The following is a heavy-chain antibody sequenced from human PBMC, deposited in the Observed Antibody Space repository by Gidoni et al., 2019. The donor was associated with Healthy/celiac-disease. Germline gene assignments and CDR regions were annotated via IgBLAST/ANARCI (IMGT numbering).Heavy chain of an antibody. Sequence: QVQLQESGPGLVKPSGTLSLTCAVSGGSISSSNWWSWVRQPPGKGLEWIGEIYHSGSTNYNPSLKSRVTISVDKSKNQVSLKLSSVTAADTAVYYCARGVVVPAAILWSWFDPWGQGTLVTVSS. CDR1: GGSISSSNW. CDR2: IYHSGST. D-gene: IGHD2-2*02. J-gene: IGHJ5*02. V-gene: IGHV4-4*02. CDR3: ARGVVVPAAILWSWFDP.